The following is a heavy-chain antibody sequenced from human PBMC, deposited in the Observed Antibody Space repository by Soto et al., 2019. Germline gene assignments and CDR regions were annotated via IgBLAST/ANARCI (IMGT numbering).Heavy chain of an antibody. CDR3: AREVTWLVPQYYYYGMDV. CDR2: IYYSGST. D-gene: IGHD6-6*01. J-gene: IGHJ6*02. CDR1: GGSISSGGYY. Sequence: QVQLQESGPGLVKPSQTLSLTCTVSGGSISSGGYYWCWLRQHPGKGLEWIGYIYYSGSTYYNPSLKSRVTISVDTSKNQFSLKLSSVTAADTAVYYCAREVTWLVPQYYYYGMDVWGQGTTVTVSS. V-gene: IGHV4-31*03.